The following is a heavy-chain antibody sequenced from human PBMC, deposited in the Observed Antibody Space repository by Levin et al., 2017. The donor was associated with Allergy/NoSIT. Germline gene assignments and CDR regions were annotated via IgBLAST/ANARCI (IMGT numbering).Heavy chain of an antibody. Sequence: GGSLRLSCAASGFIVNNNHMSWVRQAPGKGLEWVSVIYADDSTYYADSVTGRFTISRDNSKNTLSLQMNSLGAEDTAVYYCARIRGDYYDSIGYSSRVHFDYWGQGTLVTVSS. CDR1: GFIVNNNH. CDR3: ARIRGDYYDSIGYSSRVHFDY. D-gene: IGHD3-22*01. J-gene: IGHJ4*02. V-gene: IGHV3-66*01. CDR2: IYADDST.